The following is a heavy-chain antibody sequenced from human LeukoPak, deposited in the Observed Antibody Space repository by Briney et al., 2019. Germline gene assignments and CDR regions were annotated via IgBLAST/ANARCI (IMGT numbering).Heavy chain of an antibody. V-gene: IGHV4-39*07. CDR3: ARRGIVVVPAARVGWFDP. D-gene: IGHD2-2*01. Sequence: SETLSLTCTVSGGSISSSNYYWGWIRQPPGKGLEWIGYIFNSGSTYYNPSLKSRVTISVDTSKNQFSLKLSSVTAADTAVYYCARRGIVVVPAARVGWFDPWGQGTLVTVSS. CDR2: IFNSGST. CDR1: GGSISSSNYY. J-gene: IGHJ5*02.